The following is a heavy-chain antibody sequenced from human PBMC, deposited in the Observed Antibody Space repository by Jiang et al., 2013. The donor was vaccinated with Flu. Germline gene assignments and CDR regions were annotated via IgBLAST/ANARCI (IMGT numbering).Heavy chain of an antibody. CDR2: IDWDDDK. CDR3: ARMTCRVSGGSGRGEDY. J-gene: IGHJ4*02. V-gene: IGHV2-70*11. CDR1: GFSLSTSGMC. D-gene: IGHD3-10*01. Sequence: KPTQTLTLTCTFSGFSLSTSGMCVSWIRQPPGKALEWLARIDWDDDKYYSTSLKTRLTISKDTSKNQVVLTTTNTDPVDTATYYCARMTCRVSGGSGRGEDYWGQGTLVTVSS.